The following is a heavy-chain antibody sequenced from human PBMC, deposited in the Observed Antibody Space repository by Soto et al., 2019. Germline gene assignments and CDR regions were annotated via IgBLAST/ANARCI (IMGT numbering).Heavy chain of an antibody. CDR2: ITPIFGTA. V-gene: IGHV1-69*13. D-gene: IGHD2-21*01. CDR1: GGTFSSYA. J-gene: IGHJ6*02. Sequence: SVKVSCKASGGTFSSYAISWVRQAPGQGLEWMGGITPIFGTANYAQKFQGRATITADESTSTAYMELNSLRAEDTAVYYCAKDPHCGGDCYCYGMDVWGQGTTVTVSS. CDR3: AKDPHCGGDCYCYGMDV.